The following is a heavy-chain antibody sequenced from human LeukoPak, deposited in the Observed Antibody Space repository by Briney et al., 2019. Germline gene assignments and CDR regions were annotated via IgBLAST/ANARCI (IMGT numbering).Heavy chain of an antibody. D-gene: IGHD4-23*01. CDR2: INPNSGGT. CDR1: GYTFTGYY. V-gene: IGHV1-2*02. CDR3: ARDPSGGQSPGDY. Sequence: ASVMVSCKASGYTFTGYYMHWVRQAPGQGLEWMGWINPNSGGTNYAQKFQGRVTMTRDTSISTAYMELSRLRSDDTAVYYCARDPSGGQSPGDYWGQGTLVTVSS. J-gene: IGHJ4*02.